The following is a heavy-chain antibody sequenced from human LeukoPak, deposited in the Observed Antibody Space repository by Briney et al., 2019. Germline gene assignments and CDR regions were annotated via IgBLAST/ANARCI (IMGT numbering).Heavy chain of an antibody. CDR2: TYTDGST. CDR3: ARAGPAHYGMDV. J-gene: IGHJ6*02. D-gene: IGHD7-27*01. V-gene: IGHV3-66*01. CDR1: GLTVSSNY. Sequence: SGGSLRLSCAASGLTVSSNYMTWVRQAPGGGLEWVSVTYTDGSTYYADSVKGRFTISRDNSKNTLYLQMSSLRAEDTAVYYCARAGPAHYGMDVWGQGTTVTVSS.